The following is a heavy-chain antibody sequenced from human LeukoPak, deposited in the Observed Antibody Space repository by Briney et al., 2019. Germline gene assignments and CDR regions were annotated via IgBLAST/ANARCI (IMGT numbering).Heavy chain of an antibody. J-gene: IGHJ5*02. CDR2: INPNSGGT. V-gene: IGHV1-2*02. D-gene: IGHD4-17*01. Sequence: ASVKVSCKASGYTFTGYYMHWVRQAPGQGLEWMGWINPNSGGTNYAQKFQGRVTMTRDTSISTAYMELSRLRSDDTAVYYCAREEFLKDLTTVTTGRFDPWGQGTLVTVSS. CDR3: AREEFLKDLTTVTTGRFDP. CDR1: GYTFTGYY.